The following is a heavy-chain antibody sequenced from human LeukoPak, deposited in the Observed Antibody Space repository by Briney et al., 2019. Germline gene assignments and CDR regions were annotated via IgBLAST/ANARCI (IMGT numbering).Heavy chain of an antibody. CDR3: AKGQQLVGY. V-gene: IGHV3-23*01. CDR2: ISGSGGGT. Sequence: GGSLRLSCAASGFTFSSYAMTWVRQAPGKGLEWVSCISGSGGGTYYADSVKGRFTISRDNSKNTLYLQMNSLRAEDTAVYYCAKGQQLVGYWGQGTLVTVSS. J-gene: IGHJ4*02. CDR1: GFTFSSYA. D-gene: IGHD6-13*01.